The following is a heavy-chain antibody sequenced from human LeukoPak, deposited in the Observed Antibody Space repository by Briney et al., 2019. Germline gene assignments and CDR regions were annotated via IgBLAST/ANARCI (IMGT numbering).Heavy chain of an antibody. J-gene: IGHJ6*02. V-gene: IGHV3-66*01. CDR3: ARATGYYGSGSYLVYYYYGMDV. D-gene: IGHD3-10*01. CDR2: IYSGGST. CDR1: GFTVSSNY. Sequence: GGSLRLSCAASGFTVSSNYMSWVRQAPGKGLEWVSVIYSGGSTYYADSVKGRFTISRDNSKNTLYLQMNSLRAEDTAVYYCARATGYYGSGSYLVYYYYGMDVWGQGTTVTVSS.